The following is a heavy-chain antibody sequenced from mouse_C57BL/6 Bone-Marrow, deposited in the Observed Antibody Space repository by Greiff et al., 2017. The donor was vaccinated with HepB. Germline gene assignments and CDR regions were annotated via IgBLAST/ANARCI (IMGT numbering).Heavy chain of an antibody. CDR3: ASEGEGFAY. D-gene: IGHD2-13*01. Sequence: EVHLVESGGGLVKPGGSLKLSCAASGFTFSDYGMHWVRQAPEKGLEWVAYISSGSSTIYYADTVKGRFTISRDNAKNTLFLQMTSLRSEDTAMYYCASEGEGFAYWGQGTLVTVSA. CDR2: ISSGSSTI. CDR1: GFTFSDYG. J-gene: IGHJ3*01. V-gene: IGHV5-17*01.